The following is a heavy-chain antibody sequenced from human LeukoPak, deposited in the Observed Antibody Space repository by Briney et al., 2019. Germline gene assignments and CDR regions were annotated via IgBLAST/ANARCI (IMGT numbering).Heavy chain of an antibody. D-gene: IGHD3-10*01. V-gene: IGHV1-69*13. CDR2: IIPLFGTT. CDR1: GTTFSSFI. J-gene: IGHJ4*02. CDR3: ARVALVSGPSYGSESEAADY. Sequence: SVKVSCKASGTTFSSFIITWVRQAPGQGLEWMGQIIPLFGTTKSAQRFQDRVTIIADESSMTASLELARLTSEDTAFYYCARVALVSGPSYGSESEAADYWGQGTLVTVSS.